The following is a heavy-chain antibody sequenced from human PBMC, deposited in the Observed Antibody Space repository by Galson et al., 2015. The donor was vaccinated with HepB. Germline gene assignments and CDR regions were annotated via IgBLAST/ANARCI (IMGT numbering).Heavy chain of an antibody. CDR1: GFTFSSYE. D-gene: IGHD3-22*01. Sequence: SLRLSCAASGFTFSSYEMNWVRQAPGKGLEWVSYISSSGSTIYYADSVKGRFTISRDNAKNSLYLQMNSLRAEDTAVYYCARENSYSSGYYFWYYYGMDVWGQGTTVTVSS. V-gene: IGHV3-48*03. J-gene: IGHJ6*02. CDR3: ARENSYSSGYYFWYYYGMDV. CDR2: ISSSGSTI.